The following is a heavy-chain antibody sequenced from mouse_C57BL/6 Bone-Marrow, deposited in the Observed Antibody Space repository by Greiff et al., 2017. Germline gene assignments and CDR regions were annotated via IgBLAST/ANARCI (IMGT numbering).Heavy chain of an antibody. CDR2: IYPGGGYT. CDR3: AREGIWPFAY. J-gene: IGHJ3*01. Sequence: VKLMESGAELVRPGTSVKMSCKASGYTFTNYWIGWAKQRPGHGLEWIGDIYPGGGYTNYNEKFKGKATLTADKSSSTAYMQFSSLTSEDSAIYYCAREGIWPFAYWGQGTLVTVSA. CDR1: GYTFTNYW. D-gene: IGHD1-1*02. V-gene: IGHV1-63*01.